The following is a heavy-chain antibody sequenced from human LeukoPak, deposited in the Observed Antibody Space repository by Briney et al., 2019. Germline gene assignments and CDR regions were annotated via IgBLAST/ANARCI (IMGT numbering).Heavy chain of an antibody. CDR3: ARDCGGDCYSGAPEFDY. CDR2: INPNSGGT. V-gene: IGHV1-2*02. Sequence: ASVKVSCKASGYTFTGYYMHWVRQAPGQGPEWMGWINPNSGGTNYAQKFQGRVTMARDTSISTAYMELSRLRSDDTAVYYCARDCGGDCYSGAPEFDYWGQGTLVTVSS. CDR1: GYTFTGYY. D-gene: IGHD2-21*02. J-gene: IGHJ4*02.